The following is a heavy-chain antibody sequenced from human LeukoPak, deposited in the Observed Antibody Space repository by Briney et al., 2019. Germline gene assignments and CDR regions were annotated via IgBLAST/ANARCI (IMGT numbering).Heavy chain of an antibody. Sequence: SETLSLTCTVSGGSISSSSYYWGWIRQPPGKGLEWIGSIYYSGSTYYNPSLKSRVTISVDTSKNQFSLKLSSVTAADTAVYYCARNLRYFDWLLNPGLYFDYWGQGTLVTVSS. J-gene: IGHJ4*02. CDR2: IYYSGST. V-gene: IGHV4-39*01. D-gene: IGHD3-9*01. CDR1: GGSISSSSYY. CDR3: ARNLRYFDWLLNPGLYFDY.